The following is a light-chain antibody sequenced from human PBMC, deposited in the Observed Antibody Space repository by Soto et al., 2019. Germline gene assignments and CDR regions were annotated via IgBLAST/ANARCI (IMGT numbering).Light chain of an antibody. V-gene: IGLV2-8*01. CDR1: SSDVGGYKY. CDR3: SSYAGSNNWV. J-gene: IGLJ3*02. CDR2: EVN. Sequence: QSVLTQPPSASGSLGQSVTISCTGTSSDVGGYKYVSWYQQHPGKAPKVMIYEVNKRPSGVPDRFSGSKSGNTASLTVSGLQAEYEADYYCSSYAGSNNWVFGGGTKLTVL.